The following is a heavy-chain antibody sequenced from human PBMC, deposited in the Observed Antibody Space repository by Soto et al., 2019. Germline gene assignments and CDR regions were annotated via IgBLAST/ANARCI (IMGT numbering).Heavy chain of an antibody. Sequence: SETLSLTCTVSGGSISSYYWSWIRQPPGKGLEWIGYIYYSGSTNYNPSLKSRVTISVDTSKNQFSLKLSSVTAADTAVYYCARASITMVRGPTRFDPWGRGTLVTVSS. CDR2: IYYSGST. CDR1: GGSISSYY. V-gene: IGHV4-59*01. CDR3: ARASITMVRGPTRFDP. D-gene: IGHD3-10*01. J-gene: IGHJ5*02.